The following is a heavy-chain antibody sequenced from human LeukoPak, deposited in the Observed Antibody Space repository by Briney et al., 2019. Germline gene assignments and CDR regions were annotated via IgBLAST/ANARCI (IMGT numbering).Heavy chain of an antibody. CDR2: IIPIFGTA. CDR3: ATLSTNDYGDY. CDR1: GGTFSNYA. V-gene: IGHV1-69*01. D-gene: IGHD2-8*01. J-gene: IGHJ4*02. Sequence: SVKVSCKASGGTFSNYAITWVRQAPGQGLEWMGGIIPIFGTASYAQKFQGRVTITADESTSTAYMEVSSLRSEDTAVYYCATLSTNDYGDYWGQRTLVTVSS.